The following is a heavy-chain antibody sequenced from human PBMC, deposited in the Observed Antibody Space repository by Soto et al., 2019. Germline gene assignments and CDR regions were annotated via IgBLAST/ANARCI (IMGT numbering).Heavy chain of an antibody. D-gene: IGHD6-13*01. J-gene: IGHJ5*02. CDR2: IYYSGST. CDR1: SGSISSSHW. CDR3: ARVEQQVPYNWFDP. Sequence: SETLSLTCAVSSGSISSSHWWSWVRQPPGKGLEWIGYIYYSGSTYYNPSLKSRVTISVDTSKNQFSLKLSSVTAAGTAVYYCARVEQQVPYNWFDPRGQGTLVTVSS. V-gene: IGHV4-4*02.